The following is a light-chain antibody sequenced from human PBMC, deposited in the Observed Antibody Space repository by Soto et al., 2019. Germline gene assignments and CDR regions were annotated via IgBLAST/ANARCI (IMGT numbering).Light chain of an antibody. CDR3: QQYSRYMWT. CDR1: QSISSW. CDR2: KAS. Sequence: DIQMTQSPSTMSASIGDRVTIICRASQSISSWLAWYQQKPGKAPKLLIYKASTLESGVPSRFSGSGSGTEFTLTISSLQPDDFATYYCQQYSRYMWTFGQGTKVEIK. J-gene: IGKJ1*01. V-gene: IGKV1-5*03.